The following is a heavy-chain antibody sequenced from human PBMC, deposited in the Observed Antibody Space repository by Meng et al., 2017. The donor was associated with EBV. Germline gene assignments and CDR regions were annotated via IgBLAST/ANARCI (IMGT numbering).Heavy chain of an antibody. CDR3: ARVRTFGGVIPPDY. V-gene: IGHV1-18*01. D-gene: IGHD3-16*02. J-gene: IGHJ4*02. CDR1: GYTFTSYG. CDR2: ISAYNGNT. Sequence: QVQLVRAGAGVKKPGASVKASCKASGYTFTSYGISWGRQAPGQGLEWVGWISAYNGNTNYAQKLQGRVTMTTDTSKSKAYMELRCLRSDDTAVYYCARVRTFGGVIPPDYWGQGTLVTVSS.